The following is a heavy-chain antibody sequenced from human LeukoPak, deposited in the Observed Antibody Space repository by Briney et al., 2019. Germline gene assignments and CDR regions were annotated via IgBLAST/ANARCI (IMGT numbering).Heavy chain of an antibody. V-gene: IGHV4-39*01. CDR1: GGSINSGTYY. D-gene: IGHD5-24*01. CDR2: IYYSGTT. J-gene: IGHJ5*02. CDR3: ARGFRESRSEPFDP. Sequence: SETLSLTCTVSGGSINSGTYYWGWIRQSPGKGLEWIGNIYYSGTTYYSPSLESRLTISVDTSKNQFSLELSSVTAADTAVYYCARGFRESRSEPFDPWGQGILVTVSS.